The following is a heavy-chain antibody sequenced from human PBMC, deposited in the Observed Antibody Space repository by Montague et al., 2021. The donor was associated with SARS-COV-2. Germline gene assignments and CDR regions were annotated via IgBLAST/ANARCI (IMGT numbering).Heavy chain of an antibody. V-gene: IGHV4-39*01. Sequence: SETLSLTCTVSGGSVGSSHYYRAWIRQPPGKGLEWIGTIYYSGSTYYNPSPRSRVTIDVDASTNQSSLKLHSVTAADTAVYFCARGLYNWNYEHWFDTWGRGTLVTVSS. J-gene: IGHJ5*02. CDR1: GGSVGSSHYY. CDR2: IYYSGST. D-gene: IGHD1-7*01. CDR3: ARGLYNWNYEHWFDT.